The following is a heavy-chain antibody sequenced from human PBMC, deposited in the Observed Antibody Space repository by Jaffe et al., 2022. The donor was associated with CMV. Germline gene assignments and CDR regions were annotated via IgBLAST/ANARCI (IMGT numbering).Heavy chain of an antibody. Sequence: EVQLVESGGGLVQPGRSLRLSCAASGFTFDDYAMHWVRQAPGKGLEWVSGISWNSGSIGYADSVKGRFTISRDNAKNSLYLQMNSLRAEDTALYYCAKGTSVAGIRGYYYYGMDVWGQGTTVTVSS. CDR3: AKGTSVAGIRGYYYYGMDV. CDR1: GFTFDDYA. CDR2: ISWNSGSI. V-gene: IGHV3-9*01. D-gene: IGHD6-19*01. J-gene: IGHJ6*02.